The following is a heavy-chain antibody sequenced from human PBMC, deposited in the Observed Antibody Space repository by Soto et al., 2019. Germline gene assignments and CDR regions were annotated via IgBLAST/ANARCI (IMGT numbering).Heavy chain of an antibody. Sequence: SETLSLTCTVSGGSISSYYWSWIRQPPGKGLEWIGYIYYSGSTNYNPSLKSRVTISVDTSKNQFSLKLSSVTAADTAVYYCARASYYDSSGYYYRFDYWGQGTLVTVSS. V-gene: IGHV4-59*01. D-gene: IGHD3-22*01. J-gene: IGHJ4*02. CDR2: IYYSGST. CDR3: ARASYYDSSGYYYRFDY. CDR1: GGSISSYY.